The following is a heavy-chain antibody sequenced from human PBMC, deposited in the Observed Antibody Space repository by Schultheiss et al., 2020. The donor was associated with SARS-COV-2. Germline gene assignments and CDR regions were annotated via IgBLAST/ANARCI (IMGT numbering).Heavy chain of an antibody. V-gene: IGHV3-48*03. Sequence: GGSLRLSCAASGFSFSSFEMNWVRQAPGKGLEWVAYISSSGTTIHYADSVKGRFIISRENAKNSLYLQMNSLRGEDTAIYYCATLYDVLTGYYYYMDVWGKGTTVTVSS. J-gene: IGHJ6*03. CDR1: GFSFSSFE. CDR3: ATLYDVLTGYYYYMDV. CDR2: ISSSGTTI. D-gene: IGHD3-9*01.